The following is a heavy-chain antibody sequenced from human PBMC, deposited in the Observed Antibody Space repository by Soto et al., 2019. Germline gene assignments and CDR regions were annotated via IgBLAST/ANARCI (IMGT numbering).Heavy chain of an antibody. J-gene: IGHJ5*02. D-gene: IGHD2-15*01. Sequence: PVGSLRLSCAASGFTFSSYGMHWVRQAPGKGLEWVAVISYDGSNKYYADSVKGRFTISRDNSKNTLYLQMNSLRAEDTAVYYCARLVVAATNWFDPWGQGTLVTVSS. CDR2: ISYDGSNK. CDR1: GFTFSSYG. V-gene: IGHV3-30*03. CDR3: ARLVVAATNWFDP.